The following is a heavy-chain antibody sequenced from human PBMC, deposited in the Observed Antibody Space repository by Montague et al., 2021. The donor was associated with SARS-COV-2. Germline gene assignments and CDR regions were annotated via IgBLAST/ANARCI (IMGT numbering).Heavy chain of an antibody. CDR2: INYSGTT. Sequence: SETLSLTCTVSGGSMSGYYWSWIRQSPGKGLEWIGYINYSGTTNYNPSLESRFSISVDTSKNQFSLRLISVTAADTAVYYCARGLRLCNGGSCYFAWFDPWGQGTPVTVSS. J-gene: IGHJ5*02. V-gene: IGHV4-59*12. CDR3: ARGLRLCNGGSCYFAWFDP. D-gene: IGHD2-15*01. CDR1: GGSMSGYY.